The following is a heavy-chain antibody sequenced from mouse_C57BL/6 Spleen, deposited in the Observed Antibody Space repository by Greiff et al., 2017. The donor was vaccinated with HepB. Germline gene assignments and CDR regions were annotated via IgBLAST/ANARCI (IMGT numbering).Heavy chain of an antibody. CDR3: TRSRDYGSSSLAWFAY. CDR1: GYTFTDYE. J-gene: IGHJ3*01. Sequence: QVQLQQSGAELVRPGASVTLSCKASGYTFTDYEMHWVKQTPVHGLEWIGAIDPETGGTAYNQKFKGKAILTADKSSSTAYMELRSLTSEDSAVYYCTRSRDYGSSSLAWFAYWGQGTLVTVSA. D-gene: IGHD1-1*01. CDR2: IDPETGGT. V-gene: IGHV1-15*01.